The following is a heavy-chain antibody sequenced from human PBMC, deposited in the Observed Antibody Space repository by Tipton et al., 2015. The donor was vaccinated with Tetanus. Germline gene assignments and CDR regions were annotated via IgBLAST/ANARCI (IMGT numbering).Heavy chain of an antibody. CDR1: GHNSRSYW. J-gene: IGHJ4*02. D-gene: IGHD3-22*01. Sequence: VQLVQSGAEVKKPGESLRISCKVSGHNSRSYWVSWVRQMPGKGLEWMGIINPGDSDATYNPSFRGHVTISVDKSISTAYLRWSSLRASDTAMYYCARWPFHYDTYGYYFDHWGQGTLLTVSS. V-gene: IGHV5-51*01. CDR2: INPGDSDA. CDR3: ARWPFHYDTYGYYFDH.